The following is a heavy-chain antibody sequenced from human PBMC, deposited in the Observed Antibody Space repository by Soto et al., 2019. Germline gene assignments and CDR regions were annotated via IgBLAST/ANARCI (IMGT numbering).Heavy chain of an antibody. CDR1: GFTFSSYG. V-gene: IGHV3-33*08. CDR3: AREPPAGKYCSSTSCALDY. J-gene: IGHJ4*02. CDR2: IWYDGSNK. Sequence: GGSLRLSCAASGFTFSSYGMHWVRQAPGKGLEWVAVIWYDGSNKYYADSVKGRFTISRDNSKNMLYLQMNSLRAEDTAVYYCAREPPAGKYCSSTSCALDYWGQGTLVTVSS. D-gene: IGHD2-2*01.